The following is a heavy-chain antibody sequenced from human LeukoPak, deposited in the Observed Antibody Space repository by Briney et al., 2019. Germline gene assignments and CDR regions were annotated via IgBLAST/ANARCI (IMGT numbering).Heavy chain of an antibody. Sequence: ASVKVSCKASGGAFSSYAISWVRQAPGQGLEWMGWISAYIGNTNYAQKLQGRVTMTTDTSTSTAYMELRSLRSDDTAVYYCARDLTMIESFYYYYYMDVWGKGTTVTVSS. CDR1: GGAFSSYA. D-gene: IGHD3-22*01. CDR3: ARDLTMIESFYYYYYMDV. V-gene: IGHV1-18*01. CDR2: ISAYIGNT. J-gene: IGHJ6*03.